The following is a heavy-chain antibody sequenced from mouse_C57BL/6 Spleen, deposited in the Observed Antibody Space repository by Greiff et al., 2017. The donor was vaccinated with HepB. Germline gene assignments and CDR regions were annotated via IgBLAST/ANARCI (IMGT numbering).Heavy chain of an antibody. Sequence: QAQLQQPGAELVKPGASVKMSCKASGYTFTSYWITWVKQRPGQGLEWIGDIYPGSGSTNYNEKFKSKATLTVDTSSSTAYMQLSSLTSEDSAVYYCAREAGYYGSSYRYFDVWGTGTTVTVSS. D-gene: IGHD1-1*01. CDR3: AREAGYYGSSYRYFDV. CDR1: GYTFTSYW. V-gene: IGHV1-55*01. J-gene: IGHJ1*03. CDR2: IYPGSGST.